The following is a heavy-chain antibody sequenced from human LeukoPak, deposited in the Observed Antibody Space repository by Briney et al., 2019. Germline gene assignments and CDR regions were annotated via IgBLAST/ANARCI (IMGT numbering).Heavy chain of an antibody. J-gene: IGHJ5*02. CDR2: IYHSGST. CDR3: ARVLGYCSSTSCLYWFDP. V-gene: IGHV4-38-2*02. D-gene: IGHD2-2*01. Sequence: SETLSLTCTVSGYSISSGYYWGWIRQPPGKGLEWIGSIYHSGSTYCNPSLKSRVTISVDTSKNQFSLKLSSVTAADTVVYYRARVLGYCSSTSCLYWFDPWGQGTLVTVSS. CDR1: GYSISSGYY.